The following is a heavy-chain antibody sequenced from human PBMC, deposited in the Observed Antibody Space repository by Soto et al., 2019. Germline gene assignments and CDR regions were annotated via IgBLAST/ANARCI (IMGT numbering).Heavy chain of an antibody. CDR2: TYYRSKWYY. CDR1: GDSVSSNIAA. Sequence: SQTLSLTCSISGDSVSSNIAAWNWIRQSPSRGLEWLGRTYYRSKWYYDYAVSVKSRITINPDTSKNQFSLQLNSVTPEDTAVYYCVRYLHDRGSYYDSWGQGTLVTVSS. D-gene: IGHD1-26*01. CDR3: VRYLHDRGSYYDS. V-gene: IGHV6-1*01. J-gene: IGHJ4*02.